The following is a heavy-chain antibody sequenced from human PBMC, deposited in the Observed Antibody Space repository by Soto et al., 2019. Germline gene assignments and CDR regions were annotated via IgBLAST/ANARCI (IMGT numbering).Heavy chain of an antibody. CDR3: AKDRLGGNFDY. CDR1: GFTFYNYA. V-gene: IGHV3-23*01. J-gene: IGHJ4*02. CDR2: ISNTGGST. Sequence: QSGGTLRLSCAASGFTFYNYAMNWVRQAPGKKLERIATISNTGGSTYYAYSVKGRFTISRDNSKNTLYLQMNSLRVEDTAVYYCAKDRLGGNFDYWGQGTQVTVSS.